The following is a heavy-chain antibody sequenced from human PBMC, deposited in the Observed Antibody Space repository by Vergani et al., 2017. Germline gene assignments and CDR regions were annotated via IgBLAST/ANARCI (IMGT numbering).Heavy chain of an antibody. V-gene: IGHV4-34*01. Sequence: QVQLQQWGAGLLKPSETLSLTCAVYGGSFSGYYWSWIRQPPGKGLEWIGEINHSGSTNYNPSLKSRVTISVDTSKSQFSLKLSSVTAADTAVYYCARGRHCSSTSCYKAYYYYYMDVWGKGTTVTVSS. CDR2: INHSGST. CDR1: GGSFSGYY. D-gene: IGHD2-2*01. J-gene: IGHJ6*03. CDR3: ARGRHCSSTSCYKAYYYYYMDV.